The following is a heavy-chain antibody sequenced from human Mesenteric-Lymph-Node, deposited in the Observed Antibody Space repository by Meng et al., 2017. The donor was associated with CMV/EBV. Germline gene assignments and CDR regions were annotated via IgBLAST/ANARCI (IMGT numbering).Heavy chain of an antibody. CDR3: ARGISVGTYYFDY. Sequence: SAKVSCKASGYTFINYGISWVRQAPGQGLEWMGGIIPIFGTANYAQKFQGRVTITTDESTSTAYMELSSLRSEDTAVYYCARGISVGTYYFDYWGQGTLVTVSS. J-gene: IGHJ4*02. CDR2: IIPIFGTA. V-gene: IGHV1-69*05. CDR1: GYTFINYG. D-gene: IGHD1-14*01.